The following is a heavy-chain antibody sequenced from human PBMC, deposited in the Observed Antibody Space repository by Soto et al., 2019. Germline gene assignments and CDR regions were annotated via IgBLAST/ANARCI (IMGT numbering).Heavy chain of an antibody. CDR2: ISSSSSYI. J-gene: IGHJ5*02. V-gene: IGHV3-21*01. Sequence: GGSLRLSCAASGFTFSSYSMNWVRQAPGKGLEWVSSISSSSSYIYYADSVKGRFTISRDNAKNSLYLQMNSLRAEDTAVYYCARDWNGNHVVPASWFDPWGQGTLVTVSS. CDR1: GFTFSSYS. D-gene: IGHD2-2*01. CDR3: ARDWNGNHVVPASWFDP.